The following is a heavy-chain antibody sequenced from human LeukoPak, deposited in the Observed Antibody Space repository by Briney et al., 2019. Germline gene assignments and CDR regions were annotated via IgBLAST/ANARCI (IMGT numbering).Heavy chain of an antibody. V-gene: IGHV1-8*01. CDR1: GYTFTSYD. D-gene: IGHD6-19*01. CDR2: MNPNSGNT. J-gene: IGHJ4*02. Sequence: ASVTVSCKASGYTFTSYDINRVRQATGQGLEWMGWMNPNSGNTGYAQKFQGRVTMTRNTSISTAYMELSSLRSEDTAVYYCARVKRTVADNGIDYWGQGTLVTVSS. CDR3: ARVKRTVADNGIDY.